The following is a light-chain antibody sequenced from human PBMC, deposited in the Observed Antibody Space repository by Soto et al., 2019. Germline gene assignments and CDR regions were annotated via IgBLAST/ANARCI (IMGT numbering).Light chain of an antibody. CDR1: QSISSY. CDR3: QQRDSAPCT. V-gene: IGKV1-39*01. J-gene: IGKJ2*02. CDR2: AAS. Sequence: DIQMTQSPSSLSASVGDRVTITCRASQSISSYLNWYQQKPGKDPKLLIYAASRLQSGVPSRFRGNGSGTDFTLTISSLQPEDCANYYCQQRDSAPCTFGQGTKLEIK.